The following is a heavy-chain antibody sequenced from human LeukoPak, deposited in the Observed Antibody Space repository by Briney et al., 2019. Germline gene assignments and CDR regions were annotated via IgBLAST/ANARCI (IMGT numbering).Heavy chain of an antibody. CDR3: ARGVGDVGPYYYYYYYYMDV. V-gene: IGHV1-8*01. CDR2: MNPNSGNT. J-gene: IGHJ6*03. D-gene: IGHD1-26*01. Sequence: GASVKVSCKASGYTFTSYDINWVRQATGQGLEWMGWMNPNSGNTGYAQKFQGRVTMTRNTSISTAYMELSSLRSEDTAVYYCARGVGDVGPYYYYYYYYMDVWGKGTTVTISS. CDR1: GYTFTSYD.